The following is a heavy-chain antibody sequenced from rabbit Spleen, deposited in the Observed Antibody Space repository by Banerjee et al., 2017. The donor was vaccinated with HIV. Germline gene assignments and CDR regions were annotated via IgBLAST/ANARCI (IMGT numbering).Heavy chain of an antibody. CDR1: GFSFNSGYD. Sequence: QQLVESGGGLVKPGASLTLTCKASGFSFNSGYDMCWVRQAPGKGLEWIGYIDPVFGSAYYASWVNGRFTISSHNAQKTLYLQLNSLTVADTATYFCARGGGLWGPGTLVTVS. CDR3: ARGGGL. J-gene: IGHJ4*01. V-gene: IGHV1S7*01. CDR2: IDPVFGSA.